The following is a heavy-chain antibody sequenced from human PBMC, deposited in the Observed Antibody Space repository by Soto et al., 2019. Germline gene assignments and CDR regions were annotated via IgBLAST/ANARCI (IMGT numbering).Heavy chain of an antibody. Sequence: QVQLRQWGAGLLKPSETLSLTCGVYGGSFTGYYWTWIRQPPGERLEWIGEMNHDGITNYNPSLKSRVDITLDTSTNQFSLRLTSVTAADTAVYFCARGEAYLRDVTFYYHGMDVWGQGTTVTVSS. CDR1: GGSFTGYY. CDR3: ARGEAYLRDVTFYYHGMDV. V-gene: IGHV4-34*01. J-gene: IGHJ6*02. D-gene: IGHD3-10*01. CDR2: MNHDGIT.